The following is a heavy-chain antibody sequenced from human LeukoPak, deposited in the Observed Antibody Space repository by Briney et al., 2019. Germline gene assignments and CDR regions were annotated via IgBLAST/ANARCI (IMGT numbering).Heavy chain of an antibody. J-gene: IGHJ5*02. D-gene: IGHD2-2*01. Sequence: WASVTVSCKASGGTFSSYAISWVRQAPGQGLEWMGRIIPILGIANYAQKFQGRVTITADKSTSTAYMELSSLRSEDTAVYYCARSIVVGPAAMLCYNWFDPRGQGRLVTVS. CDR2: IIPILGIA. CDR1: GGTFSSYA. V-gene: IGHV1-69*04. CDR3: ARSIVVGPAAMLCYNWFDP.